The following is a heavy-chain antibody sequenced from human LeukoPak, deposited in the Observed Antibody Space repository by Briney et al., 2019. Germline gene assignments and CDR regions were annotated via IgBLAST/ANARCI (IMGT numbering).Heavy chain of an antibody. V-gene: IGHV1-46*01. D-gene: IGHD3-3*01. CDR2: INPSGGST. J-gene: IGHJ4*02. CDR3: ARVGGHPIFGVVMNFDY. Sequence: ASVKVSCKASGYTFTSYFMHWVRQAPGQGLDWMGIINPSGGSTSYAQKFQGRVTMTRDTSTSSVYMELSSLRSEDTAVYYCARVGGHPIFGVVMNFDYWGQGTLVTVSS. CDR1: GYTFTSYF.